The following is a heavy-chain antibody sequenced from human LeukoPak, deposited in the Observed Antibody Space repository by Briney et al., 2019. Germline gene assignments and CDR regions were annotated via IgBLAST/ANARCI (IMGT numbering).Heavy chain of an antibody. D-gene: IGHD6-13*01. V-gene: IGHV3-30-3*01. CDR1: GFTFSSYA. CDR2: ISYDGSNK. Sequence: GGSLRLSCAASGFTFSSYAMHWVRQAPGKGLEWVAVISYDGSNKYYADSVKGRFTISRDNSKNTLYLQMNSLRAEDTAVYYCARAFGYSSSWTPPFDYWGQGTLVTVSS. J-gene: IGHJ4*02. CDR3: ARAFGYSSSWTPPFDY.